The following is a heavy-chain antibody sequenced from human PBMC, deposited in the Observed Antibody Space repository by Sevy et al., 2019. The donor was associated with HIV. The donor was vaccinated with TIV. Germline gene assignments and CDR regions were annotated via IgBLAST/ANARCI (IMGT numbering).Heavy chain of an antibody. CDR1: GFTFSSYS. Sequence: GGSLRLSCAASGFTFSSYSMNWVRQAPGKGLEWVSYISSSSSTIYYAHSVKGRFTISRDNAKNSLYLQMNSLRAEDTAVYYCARGIEDYYFDYWGQGTLVTVSS. D-gene: IGHD2-15*01. V-gene: IGHV3-48*01. J-gene: IGHJ4*02. CDR2: ISSSSSTI. CDR3: ARGIEDYYFDY.